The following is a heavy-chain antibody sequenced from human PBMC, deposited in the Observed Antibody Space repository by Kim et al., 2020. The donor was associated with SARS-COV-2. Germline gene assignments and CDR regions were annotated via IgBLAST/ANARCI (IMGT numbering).Heavy chain of an antibody. D-gene: IGHD1-26*01. CDR2: ISYDGSNK. CDR1: GFTFSSYA. J-gene: IGHJ4*02. CDR3: ARDHSGSYPGPFDY. Sequence: GGSLRLSCAASGFTFSSYAMHWVRQAPGKGLEWVAVISYDGSNKYYADSVKGRFTISRDNSKNTLYLQMNSLRAEDTAVYYCARDHSGSYPGPFDYWGQGTLVTVSS. V-gene: IGHV3-30*04.